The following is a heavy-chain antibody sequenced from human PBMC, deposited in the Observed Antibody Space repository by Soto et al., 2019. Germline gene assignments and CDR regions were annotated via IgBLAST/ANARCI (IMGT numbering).Heavy chain of an antibody. D-gene: IGHD2-2*01. J-gene: IGHJ4*02. CDR3: ARGYCSSIGSSHYFHY. CDR2: ISANSGST. CDR1: GYTFSSYG. V-gene: IGHV1-18*04. Sequence: ASVKVSCKASGYTFSSYGISWVRQAPGQGLEWMGWISANSGSTNYAQKLQGRVTMTSDTSTSTAYMELSRLTSDDPAIYYSARGYCSSIGSSHYFHYCGQGTLVT.